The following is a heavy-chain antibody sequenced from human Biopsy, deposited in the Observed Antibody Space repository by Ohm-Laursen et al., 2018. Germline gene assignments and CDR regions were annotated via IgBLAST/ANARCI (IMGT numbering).Heavy chain of an antibody. D-gene: IGHD6-19*01. Sequence: TLSLTCTVSGDSVSSGSFYWTWIRQSPGQGLEYIGYIYDRGSTANYNPSLESRVTMSVDMPKNQFSLKLSSVTVADTAIYYCARGMRSSGWPYFDSWGQGTLVTVSS. CDR3: ARGMRSSGWPYFDS. CDR1: GDSVSSGSFY. V-gene: IGHV4-61*01. J-gene: IGHJ4*02. CDR2: IYDRGST.